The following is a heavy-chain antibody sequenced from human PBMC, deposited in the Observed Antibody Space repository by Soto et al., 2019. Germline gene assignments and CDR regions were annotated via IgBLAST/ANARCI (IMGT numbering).Heavy chain of an antibody. J-gene: IGHJ1*01. CDR1: GFTFSNYG. V-gene: IGHV3-30*18. Sequence: QVQLVESGGGVVQPGRSLRLSCAASGFTFSNYGMHWVRQAPGKGLEWVTLISSDGNKKYYGDSVKGRFTIARDNSQSTLSLHMDSLRPEDTAVYYCVKDHRGSNYGYFQYWGQGALVTVSS. CDR3: VKDHRGSNYGYFQY. D-gene: IGHD4-4*01. CDR2: ISSDGNKK.